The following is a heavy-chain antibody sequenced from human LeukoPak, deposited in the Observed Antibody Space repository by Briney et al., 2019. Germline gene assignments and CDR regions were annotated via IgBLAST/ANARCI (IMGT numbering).Heavy chain of an antibody. CDR3: ARGWGSSIYASAFDI. D-gene: IGHD2-2*01. CDR2: ISSSGSVI. V-gene: IGHV3-48*01. J-gene: IGHJ3*02. Sequence: GGSLRLSCAASGFTFSNYSMNWVRQAPGKGLEWVSYISSSGSVIYYADSVKGRFTISRDNSKNTLYLEMNSLRAEDTAVYYCARGWGSSIYASAFDIWGQGTMVTISS. CDR1: GFTFSNYS.